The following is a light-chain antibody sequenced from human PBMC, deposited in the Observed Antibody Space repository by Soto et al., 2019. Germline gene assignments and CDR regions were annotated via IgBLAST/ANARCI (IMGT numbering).Light chain of an antibody. CDR1: SSDVGSYNL. CDR2: EVS. J-gene: IGLJ7*01. Sequence: QSALTQPASVSGSPGKSITISCTGTSSDVGSYNLVSWYQQHPTKAPKLMIYEVSERPSGVSNRFSGSKSDNTASLTISGLQPEDEADYYCCSYAGSSTLAVFGGGTQLTVL. V-gene: IGLV2-23*02. CDR3: CSYAGSSTLAV.